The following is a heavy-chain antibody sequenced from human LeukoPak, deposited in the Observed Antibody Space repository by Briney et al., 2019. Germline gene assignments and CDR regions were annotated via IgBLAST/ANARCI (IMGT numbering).Heavy chain of an antibody. D-gene: IGHD3-22*01. CDR1: GFTFRSYE. V-gene: IGHV3-48*03. CDR3: ARALAYYDSSGYSFYDY. CDR2: ISSSGTTI. J-gene: IGHJ4*02. Sequence: PGGSLRLSCAASGFTFRSYEMNWVRQAPGKGLEWVSYISSSGTTIYYTDSVKGRFTISRDNAKNSLYLQMNSLRAEDTAVYYCARALAYYDSSGYSFYDYWGQGTLVTVSS.